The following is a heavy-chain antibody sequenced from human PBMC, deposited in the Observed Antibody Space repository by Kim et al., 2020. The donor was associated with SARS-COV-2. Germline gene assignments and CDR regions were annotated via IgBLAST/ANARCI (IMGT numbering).Heavy chain of an antibody. D-gene: IGHD3-10*01. CDR3: ASELSGVRGGKFEHAFDI. Sequence: GGSLRLSCAASGFTFSSYSMNWVRQAPGKGLEWVSSISSSSSYIYYADSVKGRFTISRDNAKNSLYLQMNSLRAEDTAVYYCASELSGVRGGKFEHAFDIWGQGTMVTVSS. V-gene: IGHV3-21*01. J-gene: IGHJ3*02. CDR2: ISSSSSYI. CDR1: GFTFSSYS.